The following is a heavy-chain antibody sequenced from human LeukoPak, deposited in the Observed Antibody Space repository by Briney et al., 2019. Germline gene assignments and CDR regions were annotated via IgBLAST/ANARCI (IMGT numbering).Heavy chain of an antibody. CDR1: GGSISSGASD. D-gene: IGHD3-22*01. Sequence: SQTLSLTCTVSGGSISSGASDWGWIRQHPKRGLEWVGYINHSGSTYYNPSLGSRVTMSVDTSKNQFSLKLSSVTAADSAVYYCARAARQGFTMIVVPFFYFDHWGRGTLVTVSS. J-gene: IGHJ2*01. CDR3: ARAARQGFTMIVVPFFYFDH. V-gene: IGHV4-31*03. CDR2: INHSGST.